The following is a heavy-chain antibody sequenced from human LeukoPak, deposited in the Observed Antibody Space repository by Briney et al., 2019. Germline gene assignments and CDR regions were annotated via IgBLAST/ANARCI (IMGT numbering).Heavy chain of an antibody. CDR1: GFTVSSNY. CDR3: ARESHYDFWSGYYEGCYFDY. J-gene: IGHJ4*02. CDR2: IYSGGST. V-gene: IGHV3-66*01. Sequence: GGSLRLSCAASGFTVSSNYVSWVRQAPGKGLEWVSVIYSGGSTYYADSVKGRFTISRDNSKNTLYLQMNSLRAEDTAVYYCARESHYDFWSGYYEGCYFDYWGQGTLVTVSS. D-gene: IGHD3-3*01.